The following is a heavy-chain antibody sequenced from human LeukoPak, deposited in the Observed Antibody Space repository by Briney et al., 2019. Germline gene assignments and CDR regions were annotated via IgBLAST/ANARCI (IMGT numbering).Heavy chain of an antibody. J-gene: IGHJ5*02. CDR1: GFTFNRHW. Sequence: GGSLRLSCAASGFTFNRHWMSWVRQAPGKGLDWVATINQDGSVKHYVDSVKGRFIISRDNAKNSLSLQMNSLRAEDTAMYYCARLLGESTIYDLWGQGTPVTVSS. V-gene: IGHV3-7*01. CDR3: ARLLGESTIYDL. D-gene: IGHD3-16*01. CDR2: INQDGSVK.